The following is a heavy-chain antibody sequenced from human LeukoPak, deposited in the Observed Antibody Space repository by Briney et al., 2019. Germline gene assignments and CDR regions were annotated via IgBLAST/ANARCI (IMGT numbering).Heavy chain of an antibody. V-gene: IGHV4-59*08. CDR3: ARAPTVTFFDY. CDR1: GGSISSYY. J-gene: IGHJ4*02. D-gene: IGHD4-17*01. Sequence: SETLSLTCTVSGGSISSYYWSWIRQPPGKGLEWIGYIYYSGSTNYNPSLKSRVTISVDTPKNQFSLKLSSVTAADTAVYYCARAPTVTFFDYWGQGTLVTVSS. CDR2: IYYSGST.